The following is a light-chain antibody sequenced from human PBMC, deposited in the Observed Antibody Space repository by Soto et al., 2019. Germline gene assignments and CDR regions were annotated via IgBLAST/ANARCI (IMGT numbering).Light chain of an antibody. CDR2: AAS. CDR3: QQSYSSSPIT. Sequence: DIQLTQSPSSLSASVGDRVTTTCRASETISTFLNWYQHKPGKAPKLLISAASRLQSGVPPRFSGSGSGTDFTLTINSLRPEDFASYYCQQSYSSSPITFGPGTRLEIK. J-gene: IGKJ5*01. V-gene: IGKV1-39*01. CDR1: ETISTF.